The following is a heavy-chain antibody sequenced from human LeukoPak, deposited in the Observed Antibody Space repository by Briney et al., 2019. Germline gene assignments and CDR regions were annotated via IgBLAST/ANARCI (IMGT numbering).Heavy chain of an antibody. D-gene: IGHD6-25*01. CDR2: TGGSDDNT. CDR3: TKDLMTGFSSGWYLAY. J-gene: IGHJ4*02. CDR1: GFSINGYA. Sequence: GGSLRPSCEGSGFSINGYAMSWVRQAPGKGLEWVAVTGGSDDNTHYADSVKGRFSISRDTSENRLFLQMNSLRPDDSALYYFTKDLMTGFSSGWYLAYWGQGTLVTVSS. V-gene: IGHV3-23*01.